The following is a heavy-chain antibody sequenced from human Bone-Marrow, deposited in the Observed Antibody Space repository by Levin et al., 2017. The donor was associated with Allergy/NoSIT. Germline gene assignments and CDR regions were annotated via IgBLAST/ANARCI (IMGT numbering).Heavy chain of an antibody. CDR2: IYYTGSS. V-gene: IGHV4-39*01. Sequence: SQTLSLTCSVSGGSISSRSYYWAWIRQPPGRGLEWIASIYYTGSSFYKESLKSRLTISVDTSKDQFFLKMSSVTAADTDVYFCARLVLFGLDYYGMDVWGQGTTVTVSS. D-gene: IGHD3/OR15-3a*01. J-gene: IGHJ6*02. CDR3: ARLVLFGLDYYGMDV. CDR1: GGSISSRSYY.